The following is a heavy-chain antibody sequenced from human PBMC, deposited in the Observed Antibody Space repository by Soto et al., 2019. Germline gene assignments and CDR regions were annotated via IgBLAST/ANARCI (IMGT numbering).Heavy chain of an antibody. J-gene: IGHJ6*02. Sequence: PGGSLRLSCAVSGFTFSSFGMHWVRQAPGKGLEWVAIISYDGKNEYYADSMKGRFTISRDNSKNTLYLQINSLRAEDTALYYCAKDREEYYYGMDVWGQGTTVTVSS. CDR2: ISYDGKNE. V-gene: IGHV3-30*18. D-gene: IGHD6-6*01. CDR1: GFTFSSFG. CDR3: AKDREEYYYGMDV.